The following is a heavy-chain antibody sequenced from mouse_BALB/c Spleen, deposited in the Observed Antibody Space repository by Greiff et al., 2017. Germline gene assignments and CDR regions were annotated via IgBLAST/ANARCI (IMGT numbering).Heavy chain of an antibody. V-gene: IGHV5-6-5*01. J-gene: IGHJ2*01. CDR2: ISSGGST. CDR3: ARGRMITTFDY. D-gene: IGHD2-4*01. Sequence: EVQRVESGGGLVKPGGSLKLSCAASGFTFSSYAMSWVRQTPEKRLEWVASISSGGSTYYPDSVKGRFTISRDNARNILYLQMSSLRSEDTAMYYCARGRMITTFDYWGQGTTLTVSS. CDR1: GFTFSSYA.